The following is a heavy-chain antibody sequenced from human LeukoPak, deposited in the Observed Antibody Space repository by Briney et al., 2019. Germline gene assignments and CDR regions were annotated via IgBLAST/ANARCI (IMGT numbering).Heavy chain of an antibody. CDR2: ITPNVGRP. Sequence: ASVKVSCKTSGYCFTAYYIQWIRQDPGQGLEWMGVITPNVGRPTYVQKFQGRLALTMDTSTSTVYMELSSLRSDDTAIYYCVRDQIQVWCMVGRFDYWGQGTLVSVSS. CDR3: VRDQIQVWCMVGRFDY. J-gene: IGHJ4*02. D-gene: IGHD2-8*01. CDR1: GYCFTAYY. V-gene: IGHV1-46*01.